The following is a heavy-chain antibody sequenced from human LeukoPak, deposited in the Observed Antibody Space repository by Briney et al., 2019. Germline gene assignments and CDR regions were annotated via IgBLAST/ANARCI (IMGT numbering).Heavy chain of an antibody. J-gene: IGHJ4*02. D-gene: IGHD2-21*02. Sequence: GRSLRLSCAASGFTFSSYGMHWVRQAPGKGLEGVAVISYDGSNKYYADSVKGRFTISRDNSKNTLYLQMNSLRAEDTAVYYCAKSVRVVTAISEIDYWGQGTLVTVSS. CDR1: GFTFSSYG. V-gene: IGHV3-30*18. CDR3: AKSVRVVTAISEIDY. CDR2: ISYDGSNK.